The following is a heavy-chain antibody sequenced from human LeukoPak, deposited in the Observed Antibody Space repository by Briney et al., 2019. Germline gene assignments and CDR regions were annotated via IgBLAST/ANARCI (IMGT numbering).Heavy chain of an antibody. CDR1: GGTFSSYA. J-gene: IGHJ5*02. D-gene: IGHD3-22*01. Sequence: ASVKVSCKASGGTFSSYAISWVRQAPGQGLEWMGGIIPIFGTANYAQKFQGRVTITADESTSTAYMELSSLRSEDTAVYYCARDYYENRTYAFLVGVFDPWGQGTLVTVSS. CDR2: IIPIFGTA. CDR3: ARDYYENRTYAFLVGVFDP. V-gene: IGHV1-69*13.